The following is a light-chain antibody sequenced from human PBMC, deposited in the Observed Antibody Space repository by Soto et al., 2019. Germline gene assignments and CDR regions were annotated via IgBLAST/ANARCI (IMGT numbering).Light chain of an antibody. J-gene: IGKJ1*01. CDR2: AAS. CDR3: QQSYSSPPT. Sequence: DIQMTQSPSTLSGSLGDRVTITGRASQTISSWLAWYQQKPGKAPKLLIYAASSLQSGVPARFSGSGSGTDFTLTMSSLQPEDFATFYCQQSYSSPPTFGQGTKVDIK. V-gene: IGKV1-39*01. CDR1: QTISSW.